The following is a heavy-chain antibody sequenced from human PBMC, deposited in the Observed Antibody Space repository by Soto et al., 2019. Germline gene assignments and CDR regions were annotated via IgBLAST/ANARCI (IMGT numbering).Heavy chain of an antibody. CDR3: AKRASGSYFDY. J-gene: IGHJ4*02. D-gene: IGHD3-10*01. CDR2: ISGSGGST. Sequence: EVQLLESGGGLVQPGGSLRLSCAASGFTFSSYARNWVRQAPGKGLEWVSVISGSGGSTYYADSVKGRFTISRDNSKNTLYLQMKSLGAEDTAVYYCAKRASGSYFDYWGQGTLVTVSS. V-gene: IGHV3-23*01. CDR1: GFTFSSYA.